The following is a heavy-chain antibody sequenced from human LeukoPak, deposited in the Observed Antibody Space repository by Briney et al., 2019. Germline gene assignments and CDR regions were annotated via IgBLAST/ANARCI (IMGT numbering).Heavy chain of an antibody. CDR2: ISGSGGST. J-gene: IGHJ4*02. V-gene: IGHV3-23*01. D-gene: IGHD6-6*01. CDR3: ARDLSSSSGVDFGY. Sequence: GSLRLSFAASGFTFNSYVMSWVRQAPGKGLEWVSTISGSGGSTYYTDSVKGRFTISRDNSKNTLYLQMNSLRAEDAALYYCARDLSSSSGVDFGYWGQGTLVTVSS. CDR1: GFTFNSYV.